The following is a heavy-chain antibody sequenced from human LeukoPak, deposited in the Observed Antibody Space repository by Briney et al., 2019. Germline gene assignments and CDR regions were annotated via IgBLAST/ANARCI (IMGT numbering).Heavy chain of an antibody. J-gene: IGHJ3*02. CDR3: ARFNWDDAFDT. CDR1: GGSVSSGSYY. V-gene: IGHV4-61*01. D-gene: IGHD7-27*01. Sequence: SETLSLTCTVSGGSVSSGSYYWSWIRQPPGKGLEWIGYIYYSGSTNYNPSLKSRVTISVDTSKNQFSLKLSSVTAADTAVYYCARFNWDDAFDTWGQGTMVTVSS. CDR2: IYYSGST.